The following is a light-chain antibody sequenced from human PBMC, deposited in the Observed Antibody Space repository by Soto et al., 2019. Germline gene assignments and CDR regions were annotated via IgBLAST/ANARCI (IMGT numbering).Light chain of an antibody. J-gene: IGKJ1*01. CDR1: QSISSTF. CDR3: QQYHDTRT. Sequence: EIVLTQSPGTLSLSPGERATLSCRASQSISSTFLAWYQQKPGQAPRLLISGASSRATGIPDRFSGSGSGTEFTLTISRLEPEDFAFYYCQQYHDTRTFGQGTKVDIK. CDR2: GAS. V-gene: IGKV3-20*01.